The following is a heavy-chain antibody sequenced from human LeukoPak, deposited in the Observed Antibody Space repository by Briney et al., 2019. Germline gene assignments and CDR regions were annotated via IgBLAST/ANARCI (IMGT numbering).Heavy chain of an antibody. CDR1: GFTFSNYW. CDR2: IRYDGSNK. D-gene: IGHD2-15*01. V-gene: IGHV3-30*02. CDR3: ATNGGLGYCSGGSCLLIDY. Sequence: PGGSLRLSCAASGFTFSNYWMHWVRQAPGKGLEWVAFIRYDGSNKYYADSVKGRFTISRDNSKNTLYLQMNSLRAEDTAVYYCATNGGLGYCSGGSCLLIDYWGQGTLVTVSS. J-gene: IGHJ4*02.